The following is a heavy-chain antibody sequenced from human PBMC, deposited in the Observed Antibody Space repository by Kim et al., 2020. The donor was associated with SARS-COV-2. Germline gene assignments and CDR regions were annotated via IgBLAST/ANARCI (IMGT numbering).Heavy chain of an antibody. D-gene: IGHD4-17*01. V-gene: IGHV4-31*03. J-gene: IGHJ6*02. CDR1: GGSISSGGYY. CDR2: IYYSGST. Sequence: SETLSLTCTVSGGSISSGGYYWSWIRQHPGKGLEWIGYIYYSGSTYYNPSLKSRVTISVDTSKNQFSLKLSSVTAAHTAVYYCARAARDYPSPYYYGMDVWGQGTTVTVSS. CDR3: ARAARDYPSPYYYGMDV.